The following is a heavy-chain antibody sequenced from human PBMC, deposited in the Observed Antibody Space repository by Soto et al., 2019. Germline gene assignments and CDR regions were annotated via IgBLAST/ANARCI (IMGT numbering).Heavy chain of an antibody. CDR1: GFSLTTSGVG. V-gene: IGHV2-5*01. Sequence: SGPTLVNPTQTLTLTCTFSGFSLTTSGVGVGWIRQPPGKALEWLALIFWNDDERYSPSLKSRLTITKDTSKNKVVLTMTNMDPVDTAKYYCVHTGYSYDPFGYWGRGTLVTVSS. J-gene: IGHJ4*02. D-gene: IGHD5-18*01. CDR3: VHTGYSYDPFGY. CDR2: IFWNDDE.